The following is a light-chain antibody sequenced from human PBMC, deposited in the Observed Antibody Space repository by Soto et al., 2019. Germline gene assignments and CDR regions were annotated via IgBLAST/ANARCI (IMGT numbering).Light chain of an antibody. Sequence: QSALTQPASVSGSPGQSITISCIGTSSDIGGYNYVSWYQQHPGKAPKLMIYEVSNRPSGVSFRFSGSKSGNTASLTLSGLQAEDEADYYCSSYASSITYVFGTGTKVTVL. V-gene: IGLV2-14*01. CDR1: SSDIGGYNY. CDR2: EVS. J-gene: IGLJ1*01. CDR3: SSYASSITYV.